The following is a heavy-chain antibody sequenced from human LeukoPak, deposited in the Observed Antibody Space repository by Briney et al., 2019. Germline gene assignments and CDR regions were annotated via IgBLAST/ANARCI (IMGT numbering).Heavy chain of an antibody. D-gene: IGHD2/OR15-2a*01. CDR3: ARVSTTGFDP. CDR2: IYYSGST. J-gene: IGHJ5*02. V-gene: IGHV4-59*01. CDR1: GGSISSYY. Sequence: PSETLSLTCTVSGGSISSYYWSWIRQPPGKGLEWIGYIYYSGSTNYNPSLKSRVTIPVDTSKNQFSLKLSSVTAPDTAVYYCARVSTTGFDPWGQGTLVTVSS.